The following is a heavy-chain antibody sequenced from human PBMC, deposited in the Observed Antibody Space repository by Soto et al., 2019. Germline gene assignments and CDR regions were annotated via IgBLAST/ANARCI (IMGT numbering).Heavy chain of an antibody. CDR1: GDSVSSNSAT. CDR2: TYYRSKWYN. Sequence: SQTLSLTCAVSGDSVSSNSATWDWIRQSPSRGLEWLGRTYYRSKWYNDYAVSVKSRITINPDTSKNSLYLQMNSLRAEDTAVYYCARDDDYGDNGFDYWGQGTLVTVSS. J-gene: IGHJ4*02. CDR3: ARDDDYGDNGFDY. D-gene: IGHD4-17*01. V-gene: IGHV6-1*01.